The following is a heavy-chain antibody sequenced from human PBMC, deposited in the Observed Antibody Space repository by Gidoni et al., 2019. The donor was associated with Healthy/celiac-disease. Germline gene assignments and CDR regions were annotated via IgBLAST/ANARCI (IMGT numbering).Heavy chain of an antibody. CDR3: AKDGGLGYCSGGSCYFDY. CDR1: GFPFSSYG. J-gene: IGHJ4*02. D-gene: IGHD2-15*01. V-gene: IGHV3-30*18. CDR2: ISYDGSNK. Sequence: QVQLVESGGGVVQPGRSLRLSCAASGFPFSSYGMHWVRQAPGKGLEWVAGISYDGSNKYYADSVKGRFTISRDNSKNTLYLQMNSLRAEDTAVYYCAKDGGLGYCSGGSCYFDYWGQGTLVTVSS.